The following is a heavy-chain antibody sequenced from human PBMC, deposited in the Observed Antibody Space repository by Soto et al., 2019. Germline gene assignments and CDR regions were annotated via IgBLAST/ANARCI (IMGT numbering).Heavy chain of an antibody. Sequence: QVQLQESGPGLVKPSQTLSLTCTVSGGSISSGDYYWSWIRQPPGKGLEWIGYIYYSGSTYYNPYLKSRVTISVDTSKNQFSLKLSSVTAADTAVYYCARDRGLQGDFLDAFDIWGQGTMVTVSS. CDR1: GGSISSGDYY. J-gene: IGHJ3*02. V-gene: IGHV4-30-4*01. CDR2: IYYSGST. CDR3: ARDRGLQGDFLDAFDI. D-gene: IGHD2-21*02.